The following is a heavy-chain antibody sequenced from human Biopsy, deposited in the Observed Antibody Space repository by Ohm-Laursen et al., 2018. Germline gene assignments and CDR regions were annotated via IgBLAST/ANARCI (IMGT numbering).Heavy chain of an antibody. Sequence: GTLSLTCTVSGGSITSDYWSWIRQSPRKGLEWIGHISDRGTTNYNPSLRGRVSISVDTSKNQFSLRLNSVTAADTAVYYCARATNSTGWPYYYFYGMDVWGQGTLVTVSS. D-gene: IGHD2/OR15-2a*01. CDR1: GGSITSDY. V-gene: IGHV4-59*01. CDR2: ISDRGTT. J-gene: IGHJ6*02. CDR3: ARATNSTGWPYYYFYGMDV.